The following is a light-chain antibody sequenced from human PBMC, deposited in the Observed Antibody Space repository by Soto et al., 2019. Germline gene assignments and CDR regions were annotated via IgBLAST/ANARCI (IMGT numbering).Light chain of an antibody. CDR1: QSVSIY. CDR3: QQRSNWPRP. Sequence: EIVLTQSRATRSLSPGERATLSCRASQSVSIYLSWYQQKPGQAPRLLIYDASNRATGIPARFIGSGSGTDFTLTISSLEPEDFAVYYCQQRSNWPRPLGQGTKVDIK. J-gene: IGKJ1*01. CDR2: DAS. V-gene: IGKV3-11*01.